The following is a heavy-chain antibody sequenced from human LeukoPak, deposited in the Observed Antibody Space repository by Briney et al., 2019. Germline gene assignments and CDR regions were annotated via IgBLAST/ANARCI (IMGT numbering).Heavy chain of an antibody. D-gene: IGHD2-2*01. J-gene: IGHJ4*02. CDR2: ISSSSSYI. V-gene: IGHV3-21*01. CDR3: ARGDIVVVPAATGY. Sequence: PGGSLRLSCAASGFTFSSYSMNWVRQAPGKGLEWVSSISSSSSYIYYADSVKGRFTISRDNAKNSLYLQMNSLRAEDTAVYYCARGDIVVVPAATGYWGQGTLVTVSS. CDR1: GFTFSSYS.